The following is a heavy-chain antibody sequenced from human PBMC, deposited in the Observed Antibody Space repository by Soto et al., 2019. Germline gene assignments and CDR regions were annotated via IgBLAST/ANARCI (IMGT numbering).Heavy chain of an antibody. D-gene: IGHD3-10*01. CDR2: IYSGGST. V-gene: IGHV3-66*01. CDR1: GFTVSSNY. CDR3: ARDYYGSGSYHGMDV. J-gene: IGHJ6*02. Sequence: PGGSLRLSCAASGFTVSSNYMSWVRQAPGKGLEWVSVIYSGGSTYYADSVKGRFTISRDNSKNTLYLQMNSLRAEDTAVYYCARDYYGSGSYHGMDVWGQGTTVTVSS.